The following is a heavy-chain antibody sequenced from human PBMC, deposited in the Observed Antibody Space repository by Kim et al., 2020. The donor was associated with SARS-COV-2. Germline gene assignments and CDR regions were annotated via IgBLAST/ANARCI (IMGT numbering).Heavy chain of an antibody. D-gene: IGHD3-3*02. CDR3: AKEEGRHFSFPL. V-gene: IGHV3-23*01. J-gene: IGHJ4*02. Sequence: HYADSVKGRLTISRDNSQNTLFLQLSSLRAEDTAVYYCAKEEGRHFSFPLWGQGTLVTVSS.